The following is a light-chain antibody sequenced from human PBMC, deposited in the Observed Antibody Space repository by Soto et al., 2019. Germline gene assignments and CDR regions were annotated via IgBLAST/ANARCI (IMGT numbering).Light chain of an antibody. CDR1: QSLLKTDGFQY. J-gene: IGKJ5*01. CDR2: VTS. CDR3: MQALQTPT. V-gene: IGKV2-28*01. Sequence: IVLTQSPLSLSVPPGEPCSISLRSIQSLLKTDGFQYLDWYLQEPGQSPQLLIFVTSNRASGVPDRFSGSGSGTDFTLRISRVEAEDVGVYYCMQALQTPTFGQGTRLEIK.